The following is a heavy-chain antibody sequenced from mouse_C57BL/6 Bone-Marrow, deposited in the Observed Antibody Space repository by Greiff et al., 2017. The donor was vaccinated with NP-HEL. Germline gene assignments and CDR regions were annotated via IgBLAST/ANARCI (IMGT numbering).Heavy chain of an antibody. CDR1: GFTFTDDY. CDR3: ATVVTRAYDFGD. V-gene: IGHV14-4*01. CDR2: IDPENGDT. Sequence: VQLQQSGAELVRPGASVKLSCTASGFTFTDDYMHWVKQRPEQGLEWIGWIDPENGDTEYASKFQGKATFTADTSSNTAYLQLSSLTSEDTAVYYCATVVTRAYDFGDWGQGTTLTVS. D-gene: IGHD1-1*02. J-gene: IGHJ2*01.